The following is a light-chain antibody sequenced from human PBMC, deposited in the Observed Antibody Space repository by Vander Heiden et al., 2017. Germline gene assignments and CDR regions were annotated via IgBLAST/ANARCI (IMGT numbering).Light chain of an antibody. J-gene: IGKJ1*01. CDR1: ESVSSSY. CDR2: GAS. V-gene: IGKV3-20*01. Sequence: DIVLTQSPGTLSLSPGERATLSCRDSESVSSSYLDWYQQKPGQAPRLLIYGASNRATGIPDRFSGSGSGTDFTLTISRLEPEDFAVYYCQQYGSSPWTFGQGTKVEIK. CDR3: QQYGSSPWT.